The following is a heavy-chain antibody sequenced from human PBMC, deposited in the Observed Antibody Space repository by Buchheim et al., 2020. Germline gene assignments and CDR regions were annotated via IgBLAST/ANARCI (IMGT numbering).Heavy chain of an antibody. CDR2: ASHDGTYK. CDR3: AKDLGFHFASGSSYFDS. Sequence: QVQLVESGGGVVQPGRFLRLSCAASGFTFSDYGMHWVRQPPGRGLEWVAVASHDGTYKYYADSGKGRFTISRDNSKNTLYLQMNSLRTGDTAIYYCAKDLGFHFASGSSYFDSWGQGAL. CDR1: GFTFSDYG. V-gene: IGHV3-30*18. D-gene: IGHD3-10*01. J-gene: IGHJ4*02.